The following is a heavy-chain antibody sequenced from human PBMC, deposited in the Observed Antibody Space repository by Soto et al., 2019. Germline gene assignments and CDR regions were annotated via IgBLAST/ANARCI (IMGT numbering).Heavy chain of an antibody. Sequence: QVQRVQSGAEVKKPGASVKVSFKASGYTFTSYGISWVRQAPGQGLEWMGWISAYNGNTNYAQKLQGRVTMTTDTTTSTAYMELRSLRSDDTAVYYCASNYLYYYGSGNTNYYGMDVWGQGTTVTVSS. D-gene: IGHD3-10*01. V-gene: IGHV1-18*01. CDR1: GYTFTSYG. CDR3: ASNYLYYYGSGNTNYYGMDV. J-gene: IGHJ6*02. CDR2: ISAYNGNT.